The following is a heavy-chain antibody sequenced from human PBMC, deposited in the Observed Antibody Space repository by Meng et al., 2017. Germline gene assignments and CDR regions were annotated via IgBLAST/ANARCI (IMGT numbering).Heavy chain of an antibody. CDR2: ISYDGSNK. V-gene: IGHV3-30*01. Sequence: QVQLGECGGGVVQPGRSLRLSCAASGFTFSSYAMHWVRQAPGKGLEWVAVISYDGSNKYYADSVKGRFTISRDNSKNTLYLQMNSLRAEDTAVYYCASMGYWGQGTLVTVSS. CDR3: ASMGY. CDR1: GFTFSSYA. D-gene: IGHD3-10*01. J-gene: IGHJ4*02.